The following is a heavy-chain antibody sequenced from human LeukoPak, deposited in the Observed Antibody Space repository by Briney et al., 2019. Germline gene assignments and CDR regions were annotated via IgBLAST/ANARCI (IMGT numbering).Heavy chain of an antibody. V-gene: IGHV4-59*08. J-gene: IGHJ4*02. CDR1: GGSISSYY. D-gene: IGHD5-18*01. CDR3: ARLLQGCSYGSTLDY. CDR2: IYYSGST. Sequence: PSETLSLTCTVSGGSISSYYWSWIRQPPGEGLEWIGYIYYSGSTNYNPSLKSRVTISVDTSKSQFSLKLSSVTAADTAVYYCARLLQGCSYGSTLDYWGQGTLVTVSS.